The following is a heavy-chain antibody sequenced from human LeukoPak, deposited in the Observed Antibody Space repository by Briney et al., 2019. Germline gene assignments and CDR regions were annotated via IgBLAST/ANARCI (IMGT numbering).Heavy chain of an antibody. CDR2: IYYSGTT. D-gene: IGHD1-26*01. J-gene: IGHJ5*02. CDR1: GGSISSYY. CDR3: ARDHRRELRRWFDP. Sequence: TSETLSLTCTVSGGSISSYYWSWIRQPPGKGLEWIGYIYYSGTTNYNPSLKSRVTISVDTSKNQFSLKLSSVTAADTAVYYCARDHRRELRRWFDPWGQGTLVTVSS. V-gene: IGHV4-59*12.